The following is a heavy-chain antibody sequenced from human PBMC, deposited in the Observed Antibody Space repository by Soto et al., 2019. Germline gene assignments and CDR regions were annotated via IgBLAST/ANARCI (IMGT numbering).Heavy chain of an antibody. D-gene: IGHD3-10*01. J-gene: IGHJ4*02. CDR2: IYYSGST. CDR1: GGSISSGGYY. CDR3: AGYGSGSCYTGFPYYFDY. V-gene: IGHV4-31*03. Sequence: SETLSLTCTVSGGSISSGGYYWSWIRQHPGKGLEWIGYIYYSGSTYYKPSLKSRVTISVDTSKNQFSLKLSSVTAADTAVYYCAGYGSGSCYTGFPYYFDYWGQGTLVTVSS.